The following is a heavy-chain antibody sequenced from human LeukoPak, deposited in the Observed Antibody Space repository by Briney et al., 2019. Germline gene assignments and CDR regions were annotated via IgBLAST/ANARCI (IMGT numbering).Heavy chain of an antibody. Sequence: GGSLRLSCAASGFTFSNAWMNWVRQAPGKGLEWVGRIKSKTDGGTTDYAAPVKGRFTISRDDSKNTLYLQMNSLRAEDTAVYYCARSYGSSSPQVFLSWGQGTLVTVST. CDR2: IKSKTDGGTT. D-gene: IGHD6-13*01. CDR1: GFTFSNAW. J-gene: IGHJ4*02. CDR3: ARSYGSSSPQVFLS. V-gene: IGHV3-15*07.